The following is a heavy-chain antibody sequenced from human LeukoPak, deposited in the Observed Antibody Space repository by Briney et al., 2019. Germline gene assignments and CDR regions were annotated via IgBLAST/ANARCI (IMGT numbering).Heavy chain of an antibody. CDR1: GGSISSGGYY. Sequence: PSQTLSLTCTVSGGSISSGGYYWSWIRQHPGKGLEWIGEINHSGSTNYNPSLKSRVTISVDTSKNQFSLKLSSVTAADTAVYYCAGLINRDSSGYRVSYWGQGTLVTVSS. CDR3: AGLINRDSSGYRVSY. D-gene: IGHD3-22*01. CDR2: INHSGST. J-gene: IGHJ4*02. V-gene: IGHV4-31*03.